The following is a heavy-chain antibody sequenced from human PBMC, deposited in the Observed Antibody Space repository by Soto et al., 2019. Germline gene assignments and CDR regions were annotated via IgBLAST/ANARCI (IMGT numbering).Heavy chain of an antibody. V-gene: IGHV1-8*01. J-gene: IGHJ3*02. CDR1: GYTFTSYD. CDR2: MNSNSGNT. Sequence: ASVKVSCKASGYTFTSYDINWVRQATGQGLEWMGWMNSNSGNTGYAQKFQGRVTMTRNTSTSTAYMELRSLRSDDTAVYYCARVPPRTAGAFDIWGQGTMVTVS. D-gene: IGHD2-21*02. CDR3: ARVPPRTAGAFDI.